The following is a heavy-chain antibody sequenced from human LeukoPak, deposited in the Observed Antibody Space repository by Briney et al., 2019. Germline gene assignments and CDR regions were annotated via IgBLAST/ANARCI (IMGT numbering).Heavy chain of an antibody. V-gene: IGHV1-2*02. D-gene: IGHD3-16*02. CDR3: ARVGDYVWGSYRPTHPEPNYYYYYMDV. CDR1: GYTFTGYY. Sequence: ASVKVSCKASGYTFTGYYMHWVRQAPGQGLEWMGWINPNSGGTNYAQKFQGRVTMTRDTSISTAYMELSRLRSDDTAVYSCARVGDYVWGSYRPTHPEPNYYYYYMDVWGKGTTVTVSS. J-gene: IGHJ6*03. CDR2: INPNSGGT.